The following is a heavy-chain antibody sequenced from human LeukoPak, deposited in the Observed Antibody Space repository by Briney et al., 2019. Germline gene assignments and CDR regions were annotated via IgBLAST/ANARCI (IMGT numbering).Heavy chain of an antibody. V-gene: IGHV3-7*01. CDR3: AREGIYYDILTGYPYFDY. CDR1: GFTFSSYW. Sequence: GGSLRLSCAASGFTFSSYWMSWVRQAPGKGLEWVANIKQDGSEKYYVDSVKGRFTISRDNAKNSLYLQMNSLRAEDTAVYYCAREGIYYDILTGYPYFDYWGQGTLVTVSS. D-gene: IGHD3-9*01. J-gene: IGHJ4*02. CDR2: IKQDGSEK.